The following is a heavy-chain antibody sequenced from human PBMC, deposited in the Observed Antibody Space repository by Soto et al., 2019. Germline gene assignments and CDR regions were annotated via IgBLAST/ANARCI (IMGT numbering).Heavy chain of an antibody. V-gene: IGHV3-23*01. D-gene: IGHD3-10*01. CDR1: GFTFSSYA. CDR3: AKDPGALRYYYYMDV. CDR2: ISGSGGST. Sequence: GESLKISCAASGFTFSSYAMSWVRQAPGKGLEWVSAISGSGGSTYYADSVKGRFTISRDNSKNTLYLQMNSLRAEDTALYYFAKDPGALRYYYYMDVWGKGTTVTVSS. J-gene: IGHJ6*03.